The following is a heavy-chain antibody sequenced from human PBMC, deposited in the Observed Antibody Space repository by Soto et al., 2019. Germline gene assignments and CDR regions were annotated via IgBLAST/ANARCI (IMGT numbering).Heavy chain of an antibody. CDR1: GGTFSNYP. V-gene: IGHV1-69*01. D-gene: IGHD2-21*02. Sequence: QVQLVQSGAEVKKPGSSVQVSCKASGGTFSNYPVSWVRQAPGQGLEWMGGIIPIFGRTKYAQRFQGRITFTADESMTTAYMELSSLRSEDTAVYYCARQLAYCGGDCYTEPIDYWGQGTPVTVSS. CDR2: IIPIFGRT. J-gene: IGHJ4*02. CDR3: ARQLAYCGGDCYTEPIDY.